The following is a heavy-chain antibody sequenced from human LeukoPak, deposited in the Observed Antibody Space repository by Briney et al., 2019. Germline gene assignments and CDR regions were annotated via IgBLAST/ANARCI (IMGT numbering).Heavy chain of an antibody. V-gene: IGHV4-59*12. Sequence: SETLSLTCTVSGGSISSYYWSWIRQPPGKGLEWIGYIYYSGSTNYNPSLKSRVTISVDTSKNQFSLKLSSVTAADTAVYYCARSAIAVAAQDYWGQGTLVTVSS. CDR1: GGSISSYY. J-gene: IGHJ4*02. CDR2: IYYSGST. CDR3: ARSAIAVAAQDY. D-gene: IGHD6-19*01.